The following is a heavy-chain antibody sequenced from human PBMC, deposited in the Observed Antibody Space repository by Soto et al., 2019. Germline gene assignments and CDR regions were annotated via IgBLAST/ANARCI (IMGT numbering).Heavy chain of an antibody. Sequence: EVQLLESGGGLVQPGGSLRLSCAASGFTFSSYAMSWVRQAPGKGLEWVSAISGSGGSTYYADSVKGRFTISRDNSXXTLYLPMNSLRAEDTAVYYCGNARFRDSSMFLLDYWGQGTLVTVSS. CDR2: ISGSGGST. CDR3: GNARFRDSSMFLLDY. D-gene: IGHD6-19*01. V-gene: IGHV3-23*01. J-gene: IGHJ4*02. CDR1: GFTFSSYA.